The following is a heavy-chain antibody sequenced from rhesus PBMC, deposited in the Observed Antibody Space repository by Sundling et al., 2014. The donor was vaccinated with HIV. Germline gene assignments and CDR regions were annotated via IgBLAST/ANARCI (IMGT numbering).Heavy chain of an antibody. J-gene: IGHJ4*01. CDR3: AREATYHERQGGGVIVTHLDY. CDR1: GYTFTDHS. Sequence: EVQLVQSGAEVKKPGATVKISCKASGYTFTDHSLNWVRQAPGKGLEWMGSVDPEEGEADYAHKFQGRVTITADISTDTAYMELSSLRSEDTAIYYCAREATYHERQGGGVIVTHLDYWGQGVLVTVSS. V-gene: IGHV1-111*02. D-gene: IGHD3-34*01. CDR2: VDPEEGEA.